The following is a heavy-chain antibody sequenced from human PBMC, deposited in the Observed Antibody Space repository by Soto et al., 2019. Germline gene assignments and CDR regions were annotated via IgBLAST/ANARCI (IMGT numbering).Heavy chain of an antibody. CDR3: AHTGHASGNYYNVVPWFDP. CDR1: GFSLSTSGVG. D-gene: IGHD3-10*01. Sequence: SGPTLVKPKQTLTLTCTFSGFSLSTSGVGVGWIRQPPGKALEWLAVIYWDDDKRYSPALKSRLSITRDTSKDQVVLTMSDMDPVDTGTYYCAHTGHASGNYYNVVPWFDPWGQGTLVTVSS. J-gene: IGHJ5*02. V-gene: IGHV2-5*02. CDR2: IYWDDDK.